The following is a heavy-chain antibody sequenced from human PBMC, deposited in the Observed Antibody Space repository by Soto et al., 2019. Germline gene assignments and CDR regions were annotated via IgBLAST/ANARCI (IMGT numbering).Heavy chain of an antibody. CDR3: ARQVHPGSSSD. J-gene: IGHJ4*02. CDR2: INPTSEYT. D-gene: IGHD6-19*01. Sequence: ASVKVSCKASGYTFTSYDINWVRQAPGQGLEWVGWINPTSEYTAHAQKFQGRVTLTREISTATAYMELSSLTSGDTAVYFCARQVHPGSSSDWGLATQVTVSP. V-gene: IGHV1-8*01. CDR1: GYTFTSYD.